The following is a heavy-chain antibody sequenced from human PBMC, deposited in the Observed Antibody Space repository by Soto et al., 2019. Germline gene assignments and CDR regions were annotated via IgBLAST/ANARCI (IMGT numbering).Heavy chain of an antibody. D-gene: IGHD4-17*01. Sequence: PSETLSLTCTVSGGSISSYSWSWIRQYPGKGLEWIGYIYFTGTTYYSPSLKSRVTISVDTSKNQFSLKLSSVTAADTAVYYCARLAYGDCRNWFDPWGQGTLVTVSS. CDR1: GGSISSYS. CDR3: ARLAYGDCRNWFDP. J-gene: IGHJ5*02. CDR2: IYFTGTT. V-gene: IGHV4-59*06.